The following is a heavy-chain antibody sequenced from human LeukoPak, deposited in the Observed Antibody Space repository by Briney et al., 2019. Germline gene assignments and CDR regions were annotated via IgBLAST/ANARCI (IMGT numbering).Heavy chain of an antibody. J-gene: IGHJ3*02. CDR1: GYTFTGYY. CDR3: ARVFGVAAYDAFDI. CDR2: INPNSGGT. Sequence: ASVKVSCKASGYTFTGYYMHWARQAPGQGLEWMGWINPNSGGTNYAQKFQGRVTMTRDTSISTAYMELSRLRSDDTAVYYCARVFGVAAYDAFDIWGQGTMVTVSS. D-gene: IGHD2-15*01. V-gene: IGHV1-2*02.